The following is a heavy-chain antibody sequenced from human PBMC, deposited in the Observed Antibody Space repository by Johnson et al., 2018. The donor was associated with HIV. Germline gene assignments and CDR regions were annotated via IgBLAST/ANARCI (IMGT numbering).Heavy chain of an antibody. CDR1: GFTFSSYA. D-gene: IGHD5-24*01. CDR3: AKDLGGGDGYNYYAFDI. CDR2: ISYDGSNK. Sequence: QVQLVESGGGVVQPGRSLRLSCAASGFTFSSYAMHWVRQAPGKGLEWVAVISYDGSNKYYADSVKGRFTISRDNSKNTLYLQMNSLRAEDTAVYYCAKDLGGGDGYNYYAFDIWGQGTMVTVSS. V-gene: IGHV3-30*04. J-gene: IGHJ3*02.